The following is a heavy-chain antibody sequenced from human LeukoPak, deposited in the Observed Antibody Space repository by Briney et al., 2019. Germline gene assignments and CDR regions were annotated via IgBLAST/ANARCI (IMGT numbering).Heavy chain of an antibody. CDR3: ARDLKTAMDYFDY. D-gene: IGHD2-2*01. V-gene: IGHV3-30*02. CDR2: IRNDGSYK. Sequence: GGSLRLSCAASGFSFIDYGMHWVRQAPGKGLEWVTFIRNDGSYKYYADSVKGRFSISRDNSKNTLFLQMNSLRIEDTAVYYCARDLKTAMDYFDYWGQGALVTVSS. J-gene: IGHJ4*02. CDR1: GFSFIDYG.